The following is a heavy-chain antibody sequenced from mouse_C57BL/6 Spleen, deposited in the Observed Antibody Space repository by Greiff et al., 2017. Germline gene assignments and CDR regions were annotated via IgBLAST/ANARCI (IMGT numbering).Heavy chain of an antibody. D-gene: IGHD4-1*01. Sequence: EVKLMESGPGLVKPSQSLSLTCSVTGYSITSGYYWNWIRQFPGNKLEWMGYISYDGSNNYNPSLKNRISITRDTSKNQFFLKLNSVTTEDTATYDCAGKLRYYFDYWGQGTTLTVSS. CDR3: AGKLRYYFDY. V-gene: IGHV3-6*01. CDR1: GYSITSGYY. J-gene: IGHJ2*01. CDR2: ISYDGSN.